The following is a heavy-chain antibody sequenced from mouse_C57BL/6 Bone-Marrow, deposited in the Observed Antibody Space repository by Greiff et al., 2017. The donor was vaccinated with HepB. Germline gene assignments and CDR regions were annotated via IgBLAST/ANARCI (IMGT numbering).Heavy chain of an antibody. D-gene: IGHD2-4*01. Sequence: EVQRVESGGDLVKPGGSLKLSCAASGFTFSSYGMSWVRQTPDKRLEWVATISSGGSYTYYPDSVKGRFTISRDNAKNTLYRQMSSLKSEETAMYYCERQGDYGAAMDYWGQGTSVTVSS. V-gene: IGHV5-6*01. J-gene: IGHJ4*01. CDR2: ISSGGSYT. CDR1: GFTFSSYG. CDR3: ERQGDYGAAMDY.